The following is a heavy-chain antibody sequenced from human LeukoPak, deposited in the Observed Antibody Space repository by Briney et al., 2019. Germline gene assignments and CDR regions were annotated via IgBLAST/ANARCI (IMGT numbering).Heavy chain of an antibody. CDR1: GGSISSGGYY. D-gene: IGHD3-22*01. Sequence: SETLSLTCTVSGGSISSGGYYWNWIRQHPGKGLEWIGYTYYTGSTYYNPSLKSRVTISDTSKNQFSLKLSSVTAADTAVYYCSRDNRDDYYDSSGYFGAFDIWGQGTMVTVSS. J-gene: IGHJ3*02. CDR2: TYYTGST. CDR3: SRDNRDDYYDSSGYFGAFDI. V-gene: IGHV4-31*03.